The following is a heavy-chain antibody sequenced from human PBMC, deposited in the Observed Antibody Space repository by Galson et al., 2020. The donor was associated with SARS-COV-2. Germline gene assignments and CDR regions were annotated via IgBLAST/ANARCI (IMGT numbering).Heavy chain of an antibody. J-gene: IGHJ3*01. CDR1: GFSLTAGGLG. Sequence: SGPTLVKPTQTLTLTCTFSGFSLTAGGLGVGWIRQPPGKALELVAVIYWNDDKRYNPSLKTRLTITKDTSKNQVVLTMTNMDPVDTGTYYCARTAFLAGGGFDVWGQGAMVNAS. V-gene: IGHV2-5*01. D-gene: IGHD3-3*02. CDR2: IYWNDDK. CDR3: ARTAFLAGGGFDV.